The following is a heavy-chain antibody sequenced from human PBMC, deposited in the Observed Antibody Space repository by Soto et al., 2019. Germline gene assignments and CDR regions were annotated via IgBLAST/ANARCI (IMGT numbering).Heavy chain of an antibody. D-gene: IGHD1-7*01. Sequence: PSETLSLTCAVSGGSFTSNNWWTWVRQPPGQGLEWIGEIYRTGSTNYDPSLKSRVTISLDKSENQFSLKVTSLTAADTAVYYCASRDPGTSVDYWGQGTLVTVSS. CDR1: GGSFTSNNW. CDR2: IYRTGST. CDR3: ASRDPGTSVDY. J-gene: IGHJ4*02. V-gene: IGHV4-4*02.